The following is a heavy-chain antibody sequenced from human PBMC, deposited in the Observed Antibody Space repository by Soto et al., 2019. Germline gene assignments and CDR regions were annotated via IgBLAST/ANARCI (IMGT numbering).Heavy chain of an antibody. CDR3: AMQGSSCGNWFDP. CDR2: IYHSGST. D-gene: IGHD2-2*01. CDR1: NYFISNCYC. J-gene: IGHJ5*02. Sequence: SETMSFTCSVANYFISNCYCCGFIGKRPGKGLEWIGSIYHSGSTYYNPSLKSRVTISVDTSKNQFSLKLSSVTAADTAAYYCAMQGSSCGNWFDPWGQGTLVTVSS. V-gene: IGHV4-38-2*01.